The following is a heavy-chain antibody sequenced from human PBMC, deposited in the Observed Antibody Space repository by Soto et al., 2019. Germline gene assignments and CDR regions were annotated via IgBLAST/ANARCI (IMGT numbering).Heavy chain of an antibody. CDR2: INPSGGRI. J-gene: IGHJ6*02. CDR1: GYTFTSYQ. CDR3: ALDGPPTTTGVGPSYTMDV. V-gene: IGHV1-46*01. D-gene: IGHD3-3*01. Sequence: QMQLVQSGAEVKKPGASVKVSCKASGYTFTSYQMHWVRQAPGQGLEWMGIINPSGGRITYAPRFQGRVIMTRDTSTNTVYMELRSLRSEDTAVYYCALDGPPTTTGVGPSYTMDVWGQGTTVTVS.